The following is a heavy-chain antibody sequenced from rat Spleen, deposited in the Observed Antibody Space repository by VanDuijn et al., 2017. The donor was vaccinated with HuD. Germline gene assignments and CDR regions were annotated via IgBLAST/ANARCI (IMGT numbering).Heavy chain of an antibody. D-gene: IGHD2-1*01. V-gene: IGHV5-31*01. CDR1: GFTFNNYW. CDR3: AKDMRTYADWYFDF. J-gene: IGHJ1*01. Sequence: EVQLVESGGGLVQPGRSLKLSCVVSGFTFNNYWMTWIRQAPTKGLEWVASISYDGGNTYYRDSVKGRFTISRDNAKSSLYLQMDSLRSEDTSTYYCAKDMRTYADWYFDFWGPGTMVTVSS. CDR2: ISYDGGNT.